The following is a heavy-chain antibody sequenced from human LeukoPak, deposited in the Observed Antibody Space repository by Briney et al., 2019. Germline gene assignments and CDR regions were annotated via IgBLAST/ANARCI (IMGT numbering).Heavy chain of an antibody. CDR2: IYYSGST. J-gene: IGHJ3*02. CDR3: AREGDYCGGDCYRAFDI. V-gene: IGHV4-39*07. Sequence: SETLSLTCTVSGGSISSGGYYWSWIRQHPGKGLEWIGSIYYSGSTYYNPSLKSRVTISVDTSKNQFSLKLSSVTAADTAVYYCAREGDYCGGDCYRAFDIWGQGTMVTVSS. D-gene: IGHD2-21*02. CDR1: GGSISSGGYY.